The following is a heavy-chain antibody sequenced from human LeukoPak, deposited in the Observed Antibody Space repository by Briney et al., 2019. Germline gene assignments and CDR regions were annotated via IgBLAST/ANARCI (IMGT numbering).Heavy chain of an antibody. CDR2: INHSGTT. Sequence: SETLSLTCAVYGGSFSGYYWSWIRQPPGKGLEWIGEINHSGTTNYNPSLKSRVTISVDTSKSQISLKLNSVTAADTAVYYCARSPINIVATIRFDYWGQGTWSPSPQ. CDR3: ARSPINIVATIRFDY. J-gene: IGHJ4*02. D-gene: IGHD5-12*01. V-gene: IGHV4-34*01. CDR1: GGSFSGYY.